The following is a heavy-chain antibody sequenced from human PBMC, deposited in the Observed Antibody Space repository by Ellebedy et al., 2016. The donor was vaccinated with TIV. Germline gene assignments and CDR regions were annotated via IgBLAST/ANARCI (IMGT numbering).Heavy chain of an antibody. CDR3: ARGTYSSGDFEY. V-gene: IGHV4-59*01. J-gene: IGHJ4*02. CDR1: GGSISSYY. CDR2: IYYSGNT. Sequence: MPSETLSLTCTVSGGSISSYYWSWIRQPPGKGLEWIGCIYYSGNTNYNPSLKSRLTISGDTSKNLFSLKLNSVTAADTAIYYCARGTYSSGDFEYWGQGTLVTVSS. D-gene: IGHD2-15*01.